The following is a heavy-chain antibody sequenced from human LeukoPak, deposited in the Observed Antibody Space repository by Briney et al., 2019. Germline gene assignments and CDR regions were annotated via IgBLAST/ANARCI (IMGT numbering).Heavy chain of an antibody. CDR3: ARHHRLPKGGFDS. Sequence: GESLKISCQASADDFTNHWIGWVRQMPGKGLEWMGLIYSGDSNTMYSPSFQGQVTMSVDKSTSTAYLQWNSLKASDTAMYYCARHHRLPKGGFDSWGQGTLVAVSS. CDR1: ADDFTNHW. J-gene: IGHJ4*02. V-gene: IGHV5-51*01. D-gene: IGHD3-16*01. CDR2: IYSGDSNT.